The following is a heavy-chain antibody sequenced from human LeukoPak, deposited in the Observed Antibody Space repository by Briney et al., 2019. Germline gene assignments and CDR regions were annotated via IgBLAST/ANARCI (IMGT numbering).Heavy chain of an antibody. J-gene: IGHJ4*02. Sequence: TGGSLRLSCAASGFTFSDYYMNWIRQAPGKGLEWVSYISSSGSTINYADSVKGRFTISRDNAKNSLYLQMNSLRAEDTAVYYCARDSQQWLVGKYFDYWGQGTLVTVSS. D-gene: IGHD6-19*01. CDR3: ARDSQQWLVGKYFDY. CDR2: ISSSGSTI. V-gene: IGHV3-11*01. CDR1: GFTFSDYY.